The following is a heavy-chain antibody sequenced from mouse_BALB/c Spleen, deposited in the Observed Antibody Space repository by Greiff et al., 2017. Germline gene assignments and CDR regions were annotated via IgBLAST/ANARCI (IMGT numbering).Heavy chain of an antibody. D-gene: IGHD2-14*01. CDR2: IRNKANGYTT. CDR3: ARAYYRYDGYAMDD. Sequence: EVQGVESGGGLVQPGGSLRLSCATSGFTFTDYYMSWVRQPPGKALEWLGFIRNKANGYTTEYSAPVKGRFTISRDNSQSILYLQMNTLRAEDSATYYCARAYYRYDGYAMDDWGQGTSVTVSS. CDR1: GFTFTDYY. V-gene: IGHV7-3*02. J-gene: IGHJ4*01.